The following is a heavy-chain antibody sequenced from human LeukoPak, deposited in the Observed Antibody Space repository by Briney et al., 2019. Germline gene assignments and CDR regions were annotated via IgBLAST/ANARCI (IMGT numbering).Heavy chain of an antibody. CDR2: IYYSGST. Sequence: SETLSLTCSVSGGSSSNYYWSWIRQPTGRGLEWIGYIYYSGSTNSNASLKSRVTIFVDPSKNQFSLRLSSVTAADTAVYYCARGGYDPLDYWGQGTLVTVSS. V-gene: IGHV4-59*08. CDR1: GGSSSNYY. D-gene: IGHD5-12*01. J-gene: IGHJ4*02. CDR3: ARGGYDPLDY.